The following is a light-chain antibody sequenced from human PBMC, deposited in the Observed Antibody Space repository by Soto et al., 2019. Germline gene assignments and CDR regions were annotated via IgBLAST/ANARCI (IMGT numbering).Light chain of an antibody. Sequence: EIVMTQSPATLSVSPGERATLSCRASQSVSNDLAWYQQKPGQAPRLLIYGASGRAPGIPDRFSGSGSGTDFTLTISRLEPEDFAVYYCQQYGSSPITFGQGTRLEIK. CDR2: GAS. CDR3: QQYGSSPIT. CDR1: QSVSND. J-gene: IGKJ5*01. V-gene: IGKV3-20*01.